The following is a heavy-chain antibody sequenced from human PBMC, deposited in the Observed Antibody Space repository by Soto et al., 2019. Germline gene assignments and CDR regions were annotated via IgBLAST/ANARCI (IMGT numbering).Heavy chain of an antibody. V-gene: IGHV1-24*01. Sequence: QVQLVQSGAEVTKPGASVKVSCKVFGHTLSELSIHWVRQAPGKGLEWMGGYDLEEGIISHAQKFQGRITMTEDTSTDTCYMALSRLRHEDWAVYYGATDSSRSSPCYGLAAYYFHGMDVWAHGTSVNVSS. CDR2: YDLEEGII. CDR1: GHTLSELS. D-gene: IGHD2-2*01. CDR3: ATDSSRSSPCYGLAAYYFHGMDV. J-gene: IGHJ6*02.